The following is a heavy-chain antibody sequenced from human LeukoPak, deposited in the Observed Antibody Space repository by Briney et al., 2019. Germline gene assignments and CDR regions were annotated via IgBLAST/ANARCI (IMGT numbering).Heavy chain of an antibody. Sequence: GGSLRLSCTASGFTFGDYSMTWVRQAPGKGLEWVGFIRSKIYGGTPEYAASVKGRFTISRDDSKGIAYLQMNSLKTEDTAVYYCTRDQTPYYWGQGTLVTVSS. CDR1: GFTFGDYS. V-gene: IGHV3-49*04. J-gene: IGHJ4*02. CDR3: TRDQTPYY. CDR2: IRSKIYGGTP.